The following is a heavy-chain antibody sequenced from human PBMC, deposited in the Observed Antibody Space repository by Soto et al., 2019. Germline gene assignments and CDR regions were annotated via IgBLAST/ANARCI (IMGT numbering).Heavy chain of an antibody. J-gene: IGHJ4*02. CDR1: GGSISSGGYY. CDR2: IYYSGST. V-gene: IGHV4-31*03. Sequence: SETLSLTCTVSGGSISSGGYYWSWIRQHPGKGLEWIGYIYYSGSTYYNPSLKSRVTISVDTSKNQFSLKLSSVTAADTAVYYCARADHRDTVTTVFDYWGQGTLVTVSS. D-gene: IGHD4-17*01. CDR3: ARADHRDTVTTVFDY.